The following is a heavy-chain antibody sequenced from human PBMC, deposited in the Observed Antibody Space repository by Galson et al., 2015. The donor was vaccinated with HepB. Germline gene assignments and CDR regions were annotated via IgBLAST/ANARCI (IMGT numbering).Heavy chain of an antibody. Sequence: SLRLSCAASGFTFSSYWMTWVRQAPGKGLEWVANIKQDGSEKYYVDSVKGRFTIPRDNAKNSLYLQMNSLRAEDTAVYYCASCTGWELPAPDAFDIWGQGTMVTVSS. V-gene: IGHV3-7*01. CDR3: ASCTGWELPAPDAFDI. D-gene: IGHD1-26*01. CDR2: IKQDGSEK. J-gene: IGHJ3*02. CDR1: GFTFSSYW.